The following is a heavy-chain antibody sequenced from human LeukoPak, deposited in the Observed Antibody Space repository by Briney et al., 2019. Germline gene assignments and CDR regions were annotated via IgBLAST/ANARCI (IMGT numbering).Heavy chain of an antibody. J-gene: IGHJ4*02. CDR2: SSDSGGSS. Sequence: GGSLSLSCAVTGFTLSRFATSGVRRAPQGGLEWGSASSDSGGSSDYAYSVKGRFTISRDTSKNTLPLQMDSLRAEDTAVYYFAKDLYSSGYYYTPPDYGGQGTLVTVST. CDR3: AKDLYSSGYYYTPPDY. V-gene: IGHV3-23*01. D-gene: IGHD3-22*01. CDR1: GFTLSRFA.